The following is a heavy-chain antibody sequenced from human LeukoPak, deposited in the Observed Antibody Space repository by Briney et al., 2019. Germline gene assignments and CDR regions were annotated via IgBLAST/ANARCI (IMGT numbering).Heavy chain of an antibody. Sequence: GGSLRLSCAASGFTFVDYAMHWVRQAPGKGLEWVSGISWNGGNIGYADSVKGRFTISRDNAKNSLYPQMNSLRAEDTALYYCTKDTNNNYVGVFDYWGQGTLVTVYS. D-gene: IGHD4-11*01. CDR1: GFTFVDYA. V-gene: IGHV3-9*01. CDR2: ISWNGGNI. J-gene: IGHJ4*02. CDR3: TKDTNNNYVGVFDY.